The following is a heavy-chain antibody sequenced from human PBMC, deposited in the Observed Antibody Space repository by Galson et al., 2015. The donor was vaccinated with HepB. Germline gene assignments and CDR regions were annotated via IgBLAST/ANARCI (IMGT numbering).Heavy chain of an antibody. CDR1: GGSISSYY. CDR3: ARVPWGWYYFDY. Sequence: ETLSLTCTVSGGSISSYYWSWIRQPPGKGLEWIGYIYYSGSTNYNPSLKSRVTISVDTSKNQFSLKLSSVTAADTAVYYCARVPWGWYYFDYWGQGTLVTVSS. J-gene: IGHJ4*02. V-gene: IGHV4-59*01. D-gene: IGHD7-27*01. CDR2: IYYSGST.